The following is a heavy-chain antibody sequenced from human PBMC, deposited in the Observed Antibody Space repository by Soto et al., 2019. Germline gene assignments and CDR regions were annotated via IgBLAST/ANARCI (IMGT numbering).Heavy chain of an antibody. J-gene: IGHJ6*02. V-gene: IGHV1-18*01. CDR1: GYTFTSYG. CDR3: AREGATVTTAYYYYGMDV. Sequence: GASVKVSCKASGYTFTSYGISWVRQAPGQGLEWMGWISAYNGNTNYAQKLQGRVTMTTDTSTSTAYMGLRSLRSDDTAVYYCAREGATVTTAYYYYGMDVWGQGTTVTVSS. CDR2: ISAYNGNT. D-gene: IGHD4-17*01.